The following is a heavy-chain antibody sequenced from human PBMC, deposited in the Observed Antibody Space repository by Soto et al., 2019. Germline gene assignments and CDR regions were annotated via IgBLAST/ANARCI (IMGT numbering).Heavy chain of an antibody. V-gene: IGHV4-34*01. D-gene: IGHD6-6*01. CDR2: INHSGST. CDR1: GGSFSGYY. J-gene: IGHJ4*02. Sequence: SETLSLTCAVYGGSFSGYYWSWIRQPPGKGLEWIGEINHSGSTNYNPSLKSRVTISVDTSKNQFSLKLSSVTAADTAVYYCARGHSSPSYYFDYWGQGTLVPSPQ. CDR3: ARGHSSPSYYFDY.